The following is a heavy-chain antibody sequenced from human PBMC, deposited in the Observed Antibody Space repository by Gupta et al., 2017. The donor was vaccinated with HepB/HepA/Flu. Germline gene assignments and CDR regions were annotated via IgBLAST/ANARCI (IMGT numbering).Heavy chain of an antibody. D-gene: IGHD3-16*01. CDR2: INPNTGVT. CDR1: GFIFTNYY. V-gene: IGHV1-2*02. CDR3: ARDGGVSDGRILSWLDP. J-gene: IGHJ5*02. Sequence: QVQLVQSGTEIKKPGASVRVSCKASGFIFTNYYIHWVRQAPGQGLEWMGWINPNTGVTNHAQKFQGRLTMTRDTSTTTAYMELTNLKSEDSAIYYCARDGGVSDGRILSWLDPWGQGTLITVSS.